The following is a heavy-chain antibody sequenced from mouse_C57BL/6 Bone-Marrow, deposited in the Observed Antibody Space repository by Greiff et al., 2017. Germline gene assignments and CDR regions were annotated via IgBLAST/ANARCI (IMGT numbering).Heavy chain of an antibody. CDR2: ISSGGSYT. J-gene: IGHJ3*01. D-gene: IGHD1-1*01. CDR3: ARHGSSLAWFAY. V-gene: IGHV5-6*01. CDR1: GFTFSSYG. Sequence: EVKLMESGGDLVKPGGSLKLSCAASGFTFSSYGMSWVRQTPDKRLEWVATISSGGSYTYYPDSVKGRFTISRDNAKNTLYLQMSSLKSEDTAMYYCARHGSSLAWFAYWGQGTLVTVSA.